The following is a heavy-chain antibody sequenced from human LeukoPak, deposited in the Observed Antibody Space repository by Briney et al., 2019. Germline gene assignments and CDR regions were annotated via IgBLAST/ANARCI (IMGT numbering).Heavy chain of an antibody. CDR1: GGSFSGYY. CDR2: INHSGST. Sequence: SETLSLTCAVYGGSFSGYYWSWIRQPPGKGLEWIGEINHSGSTNYNPSLKSRVTISVGTSKNQFSLKLSSVTAADTAVYYCARGSGWYRRGSYFDYWGQGTLVTVSS. J-gene: IGHJ4*02. D-gene: IGHD6-19*01. CDR3: ARGSGWYRRGSYFDY. V-gene: IGHV4-34*01.